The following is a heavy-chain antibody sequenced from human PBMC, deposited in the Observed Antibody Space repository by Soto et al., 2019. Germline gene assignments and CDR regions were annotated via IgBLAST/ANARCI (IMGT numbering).Heavy chain of an antibody. Sequence: QVQLVQSGAKVKKPGSSVRVSCKISGGSLSNITVSWVRQAPGLGLEWMGRVNPLLGTANYAQKFQGRVTLSADRSTNTAYMDMTSLTSDDTAMYYCARLPFDSWGQGTLVTVSS. CDR2: VNPLLGTA. J-gene: IGHJ4*02. CDR1: GGSLSNIT. V-gene: IGHV1-69*08. CDR3: ARLPFDS.